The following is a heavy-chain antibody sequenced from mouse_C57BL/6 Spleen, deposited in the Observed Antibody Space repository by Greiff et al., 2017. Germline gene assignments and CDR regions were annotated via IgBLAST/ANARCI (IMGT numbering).Heavy chain of an antibody. D-gene: IGHD2-4*01. CDR2: IDPEDGET. CDR1: GFNIKDYY. J-gene: IGHJ3*01. V-gene: IGHV14-2*01. CDR3: ARSEDYYDYDAWFAY. Sequence: EVKVVESGAELVKPGASVKLSCTASGFNIKDYYMHWVKQRTEQGLEWIGRIDPEDGETKYAPKFQGKATITADTSSNTAYLQLSSLTSEDTAVYYCARSEDYYDYDAWFAYWGQGTLVTVSA.